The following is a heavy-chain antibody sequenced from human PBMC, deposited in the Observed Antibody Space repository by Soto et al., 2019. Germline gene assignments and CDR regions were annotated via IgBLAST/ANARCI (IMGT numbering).Heavy chain of an antibody. CDR3: ARGGSSSWYQTMGSFDY. CDR2: IYHSGST. V-gene: IGHV4-30-2*01. J-gene: IGHJ4*02. D-gene: IGHD6-13*01. Sequence: PSETLSLTCAVSGGSISSGGYSWSWIRQPPGKGLEWIGYIYHSGSTNYNPSLKSRVTISVDTSKNQFSLKLTSVTAADTAVYYCARGGSSSWYQTMGSFDYWGQGTLVTVSS. CDR1: GGSISSGGYS.